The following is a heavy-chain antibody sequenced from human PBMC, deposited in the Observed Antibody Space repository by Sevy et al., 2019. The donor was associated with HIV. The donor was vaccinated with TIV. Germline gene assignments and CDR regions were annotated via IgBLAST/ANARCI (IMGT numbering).Heavy chain of an antibody. CDR2: ISYSGST. Sequence: SETLSLTCSVSGGSISSGDYYWRWIRQRPGKGLEWIGYISYSGSTYYNASLKSRLAISLDTSKNQFSLKLTSVTAADTAVYYCATDNCSGGSCLDYWGQRTLVTVSS. CDR1: GGSISSGDYY. D-gene: IGHD2-15*01. CDR3: ATDNCSGGSCLDY. J-gene: IGHJ4*02. V-gene: IGHV4-31*03.